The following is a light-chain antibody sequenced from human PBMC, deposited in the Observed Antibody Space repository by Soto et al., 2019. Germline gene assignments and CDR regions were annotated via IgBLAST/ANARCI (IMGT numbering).Light chain of an antibody. J-gene: IGKJ1*01. V-gene: IGKV3-15*01. CDR3: QQYGSSRRT. CDR1: QSVSSN. CDR2: GAS. Sequence: EIVMTQSPATLSVSPGERATLSCRASQSVSSNLAWYQQKPGQAPRLLIYGASTRATGIPARFSGSGSGTEFTLTISSLQSEDFAVYYCQQYGSSRRTFGQGTKVEI.